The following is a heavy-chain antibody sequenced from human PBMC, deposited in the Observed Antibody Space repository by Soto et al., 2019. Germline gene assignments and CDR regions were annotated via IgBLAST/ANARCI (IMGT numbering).Heavy chain of an antibody. CDR2: ISSSSSYT. CDR3: ARWYYDSSGYQGPDY. Sequence: PKLSCAASGFTFSDYYMSWIRQAPGKGLEWVSYISSSSSYTNYADSVKGRFTISRDNAKNSLYLQMNSLRAEDTAVYYCARWYYDSSGYQGPDYWGQGTLVTVSS. CDR1: GFTFSDYY. J-gene: IGHJ4*02. D-gene: IGHD3-22*01. V-gene: IGHV3-11*06.